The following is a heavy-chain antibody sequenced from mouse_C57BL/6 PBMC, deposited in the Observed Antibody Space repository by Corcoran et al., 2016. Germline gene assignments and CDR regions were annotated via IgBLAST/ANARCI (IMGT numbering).Heavy chain of an antibody. CDR2: IYPRSGNT. J-gene: IGHJ2*01. CDR1: GYTFTSYG. CDR3: ARAYGSSYPYYFDY. V-gene: IGHV1-81*01. D-gene: IGHD1-1*01. Sequence: QVQLQQSGAELARPGASVKLSCKASGYTFTSYGISWVKQRTGQGLEGIGEIYPRSGNTYYNEKFKGKATLTADKSSSTAYMELRSLTSEDSAVYFCARAYGSSYPYYFDYWGQGTTLTVSS.